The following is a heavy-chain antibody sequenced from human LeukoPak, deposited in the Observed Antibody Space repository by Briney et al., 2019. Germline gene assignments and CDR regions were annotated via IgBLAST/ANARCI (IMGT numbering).Heavy chain of an antibody. CDR1: GFTFSSYW. CDR2: IKQDGSEK. CDR3: ARDCRGGTWFDP. V-gene: IGHV3-7*01. Sequence: PGGSLRLSCAPSGFTFSSYWMSWVRQAPGKGLEWVANIKQDGSEKYYVDSAKGRFTISRDNAQNSLYLQMNSLRAEDTAVYYCARDCRGGTWFDPWGQGTLVTVSS. D-gene: IGHD3-16*01. J-gene: IGHJ5*02.